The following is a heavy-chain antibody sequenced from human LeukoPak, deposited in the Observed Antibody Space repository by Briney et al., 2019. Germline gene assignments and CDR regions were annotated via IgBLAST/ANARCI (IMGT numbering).Heavy chain of an antibody. CDR1: GYTFTSYG. J-gene: IGHJ5*02. CDR3: ARDYDILTGYRFDP. D-gene: IGHD3-9*01. Sequence: ASVKVSCKASGYTFTSYGISWVRQAPGQGLEWMGWISAYNGNTNYAQKLQGRVTMTRDMSTSTVYMELSSLRSEDTAVYYCARDYDILTGYRFDPWGQGTLVTVSS. V-gene: IGHV1-18*01. CDR2: ISAYNGNT.